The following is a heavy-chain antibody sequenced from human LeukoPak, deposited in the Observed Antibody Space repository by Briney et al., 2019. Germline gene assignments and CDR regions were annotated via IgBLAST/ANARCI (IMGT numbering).Heavy chain of an antibody. D-gene: IGHD3-10*01. V-gene: IGHV1-69*13. Sequence: ASVKVSCKASGGTFSSYAISWVRQAPGQGLEWMGGIIPIFGTANYAQKFQGRVTITADESTSTAYMELSSLRSEDTAVYYCARLGITMVRGVIINWFDPWGQGTLVTVSS. CDR2: IIPIFGTA. CDR1: GGTFSSYA. J-gene: IGHJ5*02. CDR3: ARLGITMVRGVIINWFDP.